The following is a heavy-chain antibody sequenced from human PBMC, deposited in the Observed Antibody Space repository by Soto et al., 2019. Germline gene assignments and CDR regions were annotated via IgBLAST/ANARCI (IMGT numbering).Heavy chain of an antibody. CDR1: VYTFTSYG. Sequence: QVQFVQSGAEVKEPGASVKVSCKASVYTFTSYGLHWVRQAPGQSLEWMGWINPDNGDTKHSQKFQGRVTITRDTSASTAYMELRSLRYEDTAVYYCARDDGDRAFDIWGQGTTVTVSS. J-gene: IGHJ3*02. D-gene: IGHD2-21*01. CDR3: ARDDGDRAFDI. V-gene: IGHV1-3*01. CDR2: INPDNGDT.